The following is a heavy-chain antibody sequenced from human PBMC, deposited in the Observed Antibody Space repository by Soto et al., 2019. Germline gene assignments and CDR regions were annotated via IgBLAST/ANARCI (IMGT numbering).Heavy chain of an antibody. Sequence: QVQVVQSGAEVKKPGSSVRVSCKASGGTFRTYGFSWVRQAPGHGLEWMGGILPKSASAQYAHKFQGRLTITADEFTTTAYMGLNSLTSDDTAVYYCAREVVTETTWGSFDSWGQGTLVTVSS. CDR1: GGTFRTYG. CDR2: ILPKSASA. J-gene: IGHJ4*02. D-gene: IGHD2-21*02. CDR3: AREVVTETTWGSFDS. V-gene: IGHV1-69*01.